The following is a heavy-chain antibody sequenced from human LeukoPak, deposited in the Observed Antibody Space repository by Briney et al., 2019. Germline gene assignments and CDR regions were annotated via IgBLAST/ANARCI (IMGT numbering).Heavy chain of an antibody. Sequence: GASVKVSCKASRGTFSSYAISWVRQAPGQGLEWMGGIIPIFGTANYAQKFQGRVTITADESTSTAYMELSSLRSEDTAVYYCARDGMVRGVIPTNWFDPWGQGTLVTVSS. D-gene: IGHD3-10*01. CDR1: RGTFSSYA. CDR2: IIPIFGTA. CDR3: ARDGMVRGVIPTNWFDP. V-gene: IGHV1-69*01. J-gene: IGHJ5*02.